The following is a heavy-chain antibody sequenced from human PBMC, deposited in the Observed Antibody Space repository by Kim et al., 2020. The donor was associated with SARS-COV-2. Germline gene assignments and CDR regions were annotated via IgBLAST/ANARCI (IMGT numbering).Heavy chain of an antibody. J-gene: IGHJ5*02. CDR3: ARERDSSSSNNWFDP. Sequence: GGSLRLSCAASGFTFSSYSMNWVRQAPGKGLEWVSSISSSSSYIYYADSVKGRFTISRDNAKNSLYLQMNSLRAEDTAVYYCARERDSSSSNNWFDPWGQGTLVTVSS. CDR2: ISSSSSYI. D-gene: IGHD6-13*01. V-gene: IGHV3-21*01. CDR1: GFTFSSYS.